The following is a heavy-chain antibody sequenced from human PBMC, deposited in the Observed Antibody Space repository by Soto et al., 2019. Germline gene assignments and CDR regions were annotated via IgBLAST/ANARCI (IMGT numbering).Heavy chain of an antibody. CDR1: GYTLTELS. CDR3: ATALFMVRGATAYYYYGMDV. V-gene: IGHV1-24*01. J-gene: IGHJ6*02. CDR2: FDPEDGET. Sequence: ASVKVSCKVSGYTLTELSMHWVRQAPGKGLEWMGGFDPEDGETIYAQKFQGRVTMTEDTSTDTAYMELSSLRSEDTAVYYCATALFMVRGATAYYYYGMDVWGQGTTVTVSS. D-gene: IGHD3-10*01.